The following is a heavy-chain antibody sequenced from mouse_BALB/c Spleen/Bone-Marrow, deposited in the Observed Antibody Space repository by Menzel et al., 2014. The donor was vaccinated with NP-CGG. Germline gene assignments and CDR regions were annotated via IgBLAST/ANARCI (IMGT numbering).Heavy chain of an antibody. J-gene: IGHJ2*01. CDR2: ISNGGNYT. V-gene: IGHV5-9-4*01. CDR3: SRNSNYSFDF. D-gene: IGHD2-5*01. Sequence: EVQGVESGGALVKPGGSLKLSCAASGFTFSDYAMSWVRQSPEKRLEWVAEISNGGNYTYYPDTVTGRFTISRDNAKNTLYLEMSSLRFEDTAMYYCSRNSNYSFDFWGQGTTLTVSS. CDR1: GFTFSDYA.